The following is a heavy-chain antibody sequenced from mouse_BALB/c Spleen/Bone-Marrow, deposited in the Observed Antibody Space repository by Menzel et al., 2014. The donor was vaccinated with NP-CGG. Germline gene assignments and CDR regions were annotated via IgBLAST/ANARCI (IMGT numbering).Heavy chain of an antibody. Sequence: EVQLVESGGVLVQPGGSLKLSCAASGFTFTSYTMSWVRQTPEKRLEWVAYISSGGGSTYYPDTVKGRFTISRDNAKNTLYLQMSSLKSEDTAIYYCTREDYGAYWGQGTLVTVSA. V-gene: IGHV5-12-2*01. CDR2: ISSGGGST. CDR3: TREDYGAY. J-gene: IGHJ3*01. CDR1: GFTFTSYT. D-gene: IGHD2-4*01.